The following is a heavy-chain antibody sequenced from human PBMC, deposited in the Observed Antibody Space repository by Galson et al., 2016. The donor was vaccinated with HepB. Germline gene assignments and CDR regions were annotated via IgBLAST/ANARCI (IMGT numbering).Heavy chain of an antibody. CDR1: GFTFDNYD. J-gene: IGHJ4*02. D-gene: IGHD6-13*01. V-gene: IGHV3-48*03. CDR3: ARNHFSDSSSNY. Sequence: SLRLSCAASGFTFDNYDMNWVRQAPGKGPEWVSYISSGGSTTYYAVSVRGRFTISRNNAGNLLYLQMNSLRAEDSAIYYCARNHFSDSSSNYWGQGTLVTVSS. CDR2: ISSGGSTT.